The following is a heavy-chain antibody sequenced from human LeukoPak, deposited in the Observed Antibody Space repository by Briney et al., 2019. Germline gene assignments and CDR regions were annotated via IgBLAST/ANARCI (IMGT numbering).Heavy chain of an antibody. V-gene: IGHV4-59*08. Sequence: SETLSLTCTVSGGSISSYYWSWIRQPPGKGLEWIGYIYYSGSTYYNPSLKSRVTISVDTSKNQFSLKLSSVTAADTAVYYCARARTTLGYWGQGTLVTVSS. CDR3: ARARTTLGY. CDR2: IYYSGST. D-gene: IGHD1-7*01. CDR1: GGSISSYY. J-gene: IGHJ4*02.